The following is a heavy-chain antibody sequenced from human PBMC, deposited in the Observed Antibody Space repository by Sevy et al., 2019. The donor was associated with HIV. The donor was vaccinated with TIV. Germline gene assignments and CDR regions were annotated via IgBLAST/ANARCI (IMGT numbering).Heavy chain of an antibody. Sequence: GGSLRLSCAASGFPFSNYAMSWIRQAPGKGLEWVSTLIGGGSRTYYADSVTGRFTISRDNSKNTLYLQMNSPGADDTAIYYGAKRRVQSGLSGGGANYGWDVCGHGTTVTVSS. CDR1: GFPFSNYA. D-gene: IGHD2-15*01. CDR3: AKRRVQSGLSGGGANYGWDV. V-gene: IGHV3-23*01. CDR2: LIGGGSRT. J-gene: IGHJ6*02.